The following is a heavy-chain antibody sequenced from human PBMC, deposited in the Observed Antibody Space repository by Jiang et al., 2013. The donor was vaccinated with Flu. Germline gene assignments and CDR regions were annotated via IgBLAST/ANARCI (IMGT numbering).Heavy chain of an antibody. Sequence: LLKPSETLSLTCTVSGGSISSSSYYWGWIRQPPGKGLEWIGSIYYSGSTYYNPSLKSRVTISVDTSKNQFSLKLSSVTAADTAVYYCARTNYDFWSDYYYGMDVWGQGTTVTVSS. CDR3: ARTNYDFWSDYYYGMDV. V-gene: IGHV4-39*01. CDR2: IYYSGST. D-gene: IGHD3-3*01. J-gene: IGHJ6*02. CDR1: GGSISSSSYY.